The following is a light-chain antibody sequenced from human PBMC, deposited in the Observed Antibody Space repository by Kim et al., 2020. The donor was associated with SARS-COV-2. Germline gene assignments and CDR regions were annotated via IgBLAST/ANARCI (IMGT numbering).Light chain of an antibody. J-gene: IGKJ1*01. CDR1: HSVSGN. CDR3: QQYNNWPPWT. Sequence: SPGERATLSCRASHSVSGNLAWYQQKPGQAPRLLIYGVSTRATGTPARFSGSGSGTDFTLTISSLQSEDFAVYYCQQYNNWPPWTFGQGTKVDIK. V-gene: IGKV3-15*01. CDR2: GVS.